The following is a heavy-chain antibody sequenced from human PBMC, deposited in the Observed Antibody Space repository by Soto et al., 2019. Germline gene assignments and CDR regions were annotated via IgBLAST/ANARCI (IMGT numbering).Heavy chain of an antibody. V-gene: IGHV3-30-3*01. Sequence: VQLVESGGGVVQPGRSLRLSCAASGFTFRSYAMHWARQAPGKGLEWVATISYDGSNKYYADSVKGRFTVSRDKSRNRPYLQMTSLRAGVAAGYYCARGRDYDGTYFAYWGQGTLVAVSS. J-gene: IGHJ4*02. CDR1: GFTFRSYA. CDR2: ISYDGSNK. D-gene: IGHD5-12*01. CDR3: ARGRDYDGTYFAY.